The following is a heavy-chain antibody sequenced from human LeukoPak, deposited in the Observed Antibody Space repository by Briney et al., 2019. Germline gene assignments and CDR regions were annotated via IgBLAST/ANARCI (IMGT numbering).Heavy chain of an antibody. Sequence: PGGSLRLSCEPSGFPFNSYWMLWVRQAPGKGLVWASRISGDGTIKTYADFVRGRFTISRDNTKNILYLQMNSLRVEDTAIYFCSRSQFDYWGQGVLVTVSS. CDR2: ISGDGTIK. J-gene: IGHJ4*02. V-gene: IGHV3-74*03. CDR1: GFPFNSYW. CDR3: SRSQFDY.